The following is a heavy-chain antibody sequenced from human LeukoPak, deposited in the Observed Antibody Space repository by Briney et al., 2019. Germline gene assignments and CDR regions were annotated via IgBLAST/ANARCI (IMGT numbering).Heavy chain of an antibody. J-gene: IGHJ4*02. D-gene: IGHD3-10*01. CDR1: GGSISSNNW. Sequence: SETLSLTCAVSGGSISSNNWWSWVRQPPGKGLEWIGEIDCSGSTNYNPSLKSRVTISVDKSKNQFSLELTSVTAADTAVYYCARYGSGSCIDHWGQGTLVTVSS. CDR3: ARYGSGSCIDH. V-gene: IGHV4-4*02. CDR2: IDCSGST.